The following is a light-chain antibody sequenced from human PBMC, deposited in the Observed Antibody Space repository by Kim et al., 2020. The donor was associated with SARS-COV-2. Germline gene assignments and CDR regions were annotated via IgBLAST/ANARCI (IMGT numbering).Light chain of an antibody. V-gene: IGLV3-1*01. J-gene: IGLJ2*01. CDR1: KLGDKY. CDR2: QDS. Sequence: VSPGHTASITGSGDKLGDKYACWYQQKPGQSPVLVIYQDSKRPSGIPERFSGSNSGNTATLTISGTQAMDEADYYCQAWDSSLVVFGGGTQLTVL. CDR3: QAWDSSLVV.